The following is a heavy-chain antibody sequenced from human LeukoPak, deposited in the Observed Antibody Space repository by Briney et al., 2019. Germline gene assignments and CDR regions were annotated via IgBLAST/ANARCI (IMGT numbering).Heavy chain of an antibody. D-gene: IGHD3-10*01. CDR3: TRGRSSYYGYFDS. Sequence: TGGSLRLSCAASGFTFSSFTMHWVRQIPGERPEWVSSISGDTTYIYYADSIKGRFTISRDNTNTSLFLQMNSLRVEDTAVYYCTRGRSSYYGYFDSWGQGTLVTVSS. CDR1: GFTFSSFT. J-gene: IGHJ4*02. CDR2: ISGDTTYI. V-gene: IGHV3-21*01.